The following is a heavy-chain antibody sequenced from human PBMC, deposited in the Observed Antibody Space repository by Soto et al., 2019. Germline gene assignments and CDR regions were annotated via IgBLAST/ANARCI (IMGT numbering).Heavy chain of an antibody. CDR3: ARDAHYDVLSGDNWFDP. V-gene: IGHV1-46*03. Sequence: ASVKVSCKASGYIFTSYYMHWVRQAPGQGLEWMGKINPSGGSTSYAQKFQGRVTTTRDTSTTTVYMELSSLRSEDTAVYYCARDAHYDVLSGDNWFDPWGPGTLVTVSS. J-gene: IGHJ5*02. D-gene: IGHD3-9*01. CDR1: GYIFTSYY. CDR2: INPSGGST.